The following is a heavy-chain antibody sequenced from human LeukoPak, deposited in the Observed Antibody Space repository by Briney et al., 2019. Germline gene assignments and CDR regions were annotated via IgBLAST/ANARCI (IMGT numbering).Heavy chain of an antibody. V-gene: IGHV3-23*01. CDR2: ISGSGGST. Sequence: PGGSLRLSCVVSGFTFNKYWMSWVRQAPGKGLEWVSAISGSGGSTYYADSVKGRFTISRDNSKNTLYLQMNSLRAEDTAVYYCAKAVFGVQYNWFDPWGQGTLVTVSS. J-gene: IGHJ5*02. CDR3: AKAVFGVQYNWFDP. D-gene: IGHD3-3*01. CDR1: GFTFNKYW.